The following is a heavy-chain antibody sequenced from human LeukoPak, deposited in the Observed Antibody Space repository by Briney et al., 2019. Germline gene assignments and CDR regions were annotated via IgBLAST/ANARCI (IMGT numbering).Heavy chain of an antibody. J-gene: IGHJ4*02. D-gene: IGHD6-25*01. V-gene: IGHV3-30*01. CDR2: ISYDGSNK. CDR3: ARDSSGGLDY. Sequence: RXAPGXXXEWVAVISYDGSNKYYADSVKGRFTISRDNSKNTLYLQMNSLRAEDTAVYYCARDSSGGLDYWGQGTLVTVSS.